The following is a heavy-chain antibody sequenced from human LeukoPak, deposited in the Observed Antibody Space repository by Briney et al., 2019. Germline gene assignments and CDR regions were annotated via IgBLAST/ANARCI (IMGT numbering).Heavy chain of an antibody. D-gene: IGHD3-9*01. J-gene: IGHJ5*02. CDR1: GYTFTSYG. V-gene: IGHV1-18*01. CDR2: ISAYNGNT. Sequence: ASVKVSCKASGYTFTSYGISWVRQAPGQGLERMGWISAYNGNTNYAQKLQGRVTMTTDTSTSTAYMELRSLRSDDTAVYYCAREGDYDILTGYPNWFDPWGQGTLVTVSS. CDR3: AREGDYDILTGYPNWFDP.